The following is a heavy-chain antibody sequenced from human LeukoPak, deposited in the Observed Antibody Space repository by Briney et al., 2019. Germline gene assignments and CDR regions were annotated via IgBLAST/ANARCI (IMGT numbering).Heavy chain of an antibody. J-gene: IGHJ4*02. Sequence: GGSLRLSCAASGFTFDDYAMHWVRQAPGKGLEWVSSISWNSGSIGYADSVKGRFTISRDNAKNSLYLQMNSLRAEDTALYYCAKDIEAAPSSFDYWGQGTLVTVSS. CDR2: ISWNSGSI. CDR1: GFTFDDYA. V-gene: IGHV3-9*01. CDR3: AKDIEAAPSSFDY. D-gene: IGHD6-6*01.